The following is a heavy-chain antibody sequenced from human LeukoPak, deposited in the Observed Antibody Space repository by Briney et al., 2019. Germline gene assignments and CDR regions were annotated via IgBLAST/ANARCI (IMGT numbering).Heavy chain of an antibody. CDR1: GGSISSYY. Sequence: SETLSLTCTVSGGSISSYYWSWIRQPPGRGLEWIGYIYYSGYANYNPSLKSRVTISVDTSKNQFSLKLSSVTAADTAVYYCARKRLRWSPLDYWGQGTLVTVSS. D-gene: IGHD4-23*01. CDR2: IYYSGYA. V-gene: IGHV4-59*12. J-gene: IGHJ4*02. CDR3: ARKRLRWSPLDY.